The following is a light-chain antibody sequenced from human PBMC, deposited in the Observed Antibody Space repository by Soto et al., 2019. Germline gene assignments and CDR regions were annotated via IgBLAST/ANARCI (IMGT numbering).Light chain of an antibody. Sequence: EIVLTQSPATLSLSPGERATLSCWASQSLSSSYLAWYQQKPGQAPRLLIYDASNRATGIPARFSGSGSGTDFTLTISSLEPEDFAVYYCQQRSNWPWTFGQGTKVDIK. V-gene: IGKV3-11*01. CDR3: QQRSNWPWT. CDR2: DAS. CDR1: QSLSSSY. J-gene: IGKJ1*01.